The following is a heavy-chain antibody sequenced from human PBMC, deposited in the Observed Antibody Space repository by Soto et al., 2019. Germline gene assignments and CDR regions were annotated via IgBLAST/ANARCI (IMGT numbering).Heavy chain of an antibody. CDR3: ARDVTKGLDV. Sequence: QVNLVQSGAEVKKPGASVKVSCKASGYTFTSCGISWVRQAPGQGREWMGLINTYNGYTKYPQNFQGRGTMTTDTSTGTVYIELRSLTSDDTAVYYCARDVTKGLDVWGQGTTVTVSS. D-gene: IGHD4-4*01. V-gene: IGHV1-18*01. J-gene: IGHJ6*02. CDR1: GYTFTSCG. CDR2: INTYNGYT.